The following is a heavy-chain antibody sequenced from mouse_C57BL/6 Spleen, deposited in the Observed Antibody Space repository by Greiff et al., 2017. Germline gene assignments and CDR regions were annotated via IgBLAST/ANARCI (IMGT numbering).Heavy chain of an antibody. Sequence: VQLLESGAGLVRPGASLTLSCAASGFTFTDYEMPWVRQTPVHGLEWVGAIDPEAGGISYAQTVKGRFILTGDKATSTLYMELRSLTSEDTAVYYCTRGRTAYFDDWGQGTTLTVSS. V-gene: IGHV1-15*01. CDR2: IDPEAGGI. CDR3: TRGRTAYFDD. J-gene: IGHJ2*01. CDR1: GFTFTDYE. D-gene: IGHD1-1*01.